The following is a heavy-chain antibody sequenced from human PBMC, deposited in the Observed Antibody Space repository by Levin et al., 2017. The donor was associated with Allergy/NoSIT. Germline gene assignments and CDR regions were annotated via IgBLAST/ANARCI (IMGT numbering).Heavy chain of an antibody. D-gene: IGHD4-17*01. J-gene: IGHJ3*01. CDR2: IRGGGADI. CDR1: GLTFSNYA. CDR3: GRDPNGDYLGAFEL. Sequence: GGSLRLSCVASGLTFSNYAMTWVRRAPGRGLEWVSSIRGGGADIYYADSVKGRFTISRDNSKNTLFLQMHSLRVEDTALYYCGRDPNGDYLGAFELWGQGTMVTVSS. V-gene: IGHV3-23*01.